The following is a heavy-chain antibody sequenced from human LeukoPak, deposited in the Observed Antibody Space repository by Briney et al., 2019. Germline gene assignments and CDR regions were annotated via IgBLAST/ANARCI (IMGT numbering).Heavy chain of an antibody. V-gene: IGHV1-2*02. J-gene: IGHJ5*02. CDR2: INPNSGGT. CDR1: GYTFTGYY. CDR3: ARDGKGGALNWFDP. Sequence: ASVKVSCKASGYTFTGYYMHWVRQAPGQGLEWMGWINPNSGGTNYAQKFQGRVTMTRDTSISTAYMELSRLRSDDTAVYYCARDGKGGALNWFDPWGQGTLVTVSS. D-gene: IGHD3-16*01.